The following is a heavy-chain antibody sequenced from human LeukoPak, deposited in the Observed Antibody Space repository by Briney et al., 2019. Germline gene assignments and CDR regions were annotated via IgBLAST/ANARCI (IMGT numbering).Heavy chain of an antibody. CDR2: ISRNGGST. CDR3: VRSITMFQH. J-gene: IGHJ1*01. D-gene: IGHD3-10*01. CDR1: GFTFDEYG. Sequence: PGGSLRLSCAASGFTFDEYGMTWVRHAPGQGLEWVSGISRNGGSTGYADSVKGRFTISRDNVKNYLFLQMNSLRAEDTALYYCVRSITMFQHWGQGTLVTVSS. V-gene: IGHV3-20*04.